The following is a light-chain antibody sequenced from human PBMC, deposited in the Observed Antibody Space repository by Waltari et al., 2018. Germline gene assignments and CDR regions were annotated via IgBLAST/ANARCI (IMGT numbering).Light chain of an antibody. Sequence: DIVMSQSQDSLAVSLGEKATINCKSNQTLLYNSNNKNYLAWYQQKPGQSPTLLIYWASMREYGVPDRFSGSGSGTDFSLTISGVQAEDVAVYYCQQYFTTPLTFGGGTKVEIK. CDR1: QTLLYNSNNKNY. CDR2: WAS. V-gene: IGKV4-1*01. J-gene: IGKJ4*01. CDR3: QQYFTTPLT.